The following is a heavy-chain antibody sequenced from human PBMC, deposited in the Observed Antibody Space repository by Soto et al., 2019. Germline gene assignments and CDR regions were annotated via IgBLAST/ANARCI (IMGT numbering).Heavy chain of an antibody. D-gene: IGHD5-12*01. CDR2: ISYDGSNK. V-gene: IGHV3-30*03. CDR1: GFTFSSYG. CDR3: ATPTPRSGYDAYY. J-gene: IGHJ4*02. Sequence: QVQLVESGGGVVQPGRSLRLSCAASGFTFSSYGMHWVRQAPGKGLEWVAVISYDGSNKYYADSVKGRFTISRDNSKNTLYLQMNSLRAEDTAVYYCATPTPRSGYDAYYWGQGTLVTVSS.